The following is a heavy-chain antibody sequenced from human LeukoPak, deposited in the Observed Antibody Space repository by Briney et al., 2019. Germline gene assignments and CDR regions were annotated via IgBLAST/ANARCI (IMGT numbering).Heavy chain of an antibody. CDR1: GFTFSKNA. CDR3: ARDAPDYYGSGSYYNGFFQH. V-gene: IGHV3-64*01. CDR2: ISSNGGRT. D-gene: IGHD3-10*01. Sequence: GGSLRLSCSASGFTFSKNAMHWVRQAPGKGLEYVSAISSNGGRTYYANSVRGRFTISRDNSKNMLFLQMGSLRPEDMAVYYCARDAPDYYGSGSYYNGFFQHWGQGTLVTVSS. J-gene: IGHJ1*01.